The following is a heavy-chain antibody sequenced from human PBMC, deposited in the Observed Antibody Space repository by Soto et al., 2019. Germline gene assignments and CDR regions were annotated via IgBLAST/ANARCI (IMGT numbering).Heavy chain of an antibody. CDR2: IYPPNSET. CDR3: ARHVASDRWSYFDN. Sequence: ELQLLQSAAEVKKPGESLMISCEGFGYSFPTYWIGWVRQMPGKRLEWMGIIYPPNSETIYSPSFEGRVTISVDKSINTAFVQWISLEASDTAMYYCARHVASDRWSYFDNWGQGTLVSVSS. CDR1: GYSFPTYW. D-gene: IGHD3-3*01. V-gene: IGHV5-51*01. J-gene: IGHJ4*02.